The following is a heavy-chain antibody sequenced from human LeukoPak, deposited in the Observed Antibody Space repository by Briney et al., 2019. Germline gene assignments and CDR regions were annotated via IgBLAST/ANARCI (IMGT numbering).Heavy chain of an antibody. D-gene: IGHD5-12*01. CDR3: ARGKSGYGYFDY. CDR1: GFTFSSYS. J-gene: IGHJ4*02. Sequence: GGSLRLSCAASGFTFSSYSMNWVRQAPGKGLEWVSSISSSSSYIYYADSVKGRFTISRDNAKNSLYLQMNSLRAEDTAVYYCARGKSGYGYFDYWGQGTLVTVSS. CDR2: ISSSSSYI. V-gene: IGHV3-21*01.